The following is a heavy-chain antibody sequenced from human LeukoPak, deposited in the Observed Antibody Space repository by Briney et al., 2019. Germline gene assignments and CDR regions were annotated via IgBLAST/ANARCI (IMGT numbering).Heavy chain of an antibody. CDR2: ISGDGGST. CDR1: GFTFDDYA. CDR3: AKDTAGYDYYGSGSDYGMYV. V-gene: IGHV3-43*02. J-gene: IGHJ6*02. D-gene: IGHD3-10*01. Sequence: GGSLRLSCAASGFTFDDYAMHWVRQAPGKGLEWVSLISGDGGSTYYADSVKGRFTISRDNSKNSLYLQMNSLRTEDTALYYCAKDTAGYDYYGSGSDYGMYVWGQGTTVTVSS.